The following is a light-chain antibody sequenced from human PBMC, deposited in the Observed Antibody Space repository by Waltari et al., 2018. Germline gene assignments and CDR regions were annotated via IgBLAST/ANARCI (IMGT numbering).Light chain of an antibody. Sequence: QSGLTQPPSVSGAPGPRVTIYCTGTSSNIGPDSAVHWYQVLPGPAPKLLICRNNNLPSGIPDRFSGSKSGTSASLAITGLQAEDESDYYCQAYDSSLIASIFGGGTRLTVL. CDR3: QAYDSSLIASI. V-gene: IGLV1-40*01. CDR1: SSNIGPDSA. J-gene: IGLJ2*01. CDR2: RNN.